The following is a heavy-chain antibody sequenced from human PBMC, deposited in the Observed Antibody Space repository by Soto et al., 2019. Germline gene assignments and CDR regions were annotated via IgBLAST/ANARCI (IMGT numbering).Heavy chain of an antibody. CDR1: GGSISSSSYY. Sequence: PSETLSLTCTVSGGSISSSSYYWGWIRQPPGKGLEWIGSIYYSGSTYYNPSLKSRVTISVDTSKNQFSLKLSSVTAADTAVYYCARRTTPLLVLPYFDYWGQGTLVTVSS. CDR3: ARRTTPLLVLPYFDY. CDR2: IYYSGST. J-gene: IGHJ4*02. D-gene: IGHD2-8*02. V-gene: IGHV4-39*01.